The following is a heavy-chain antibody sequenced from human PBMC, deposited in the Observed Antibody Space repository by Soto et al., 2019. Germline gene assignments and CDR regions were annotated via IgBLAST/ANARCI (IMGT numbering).Heavy chain of an antibody. Sequence: ASVKVYCNPSGYTFTSYGISGVRGSPGQGREWMGWISAYNGNTNYAQKLQGRVTMTTDTSTSTAYMELRSLRSDDTAVYYCARDYDILTGESEYWGQGTLVTVSS. D-gene: IGHD3-9*01. CDR3: ARDYDILTGESEY. CDR2: ISAYNGNT. V-gene: IGHV1-18*01. J-gene: IGHJ4*02. CDR1: GYTFTSYG.